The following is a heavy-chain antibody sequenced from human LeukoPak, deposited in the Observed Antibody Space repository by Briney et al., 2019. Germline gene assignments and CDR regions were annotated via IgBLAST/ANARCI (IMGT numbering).Heavy chain of an antibody. CDR2: ISSSSSYI. D-gene: IGHD6-13*01. Sequence: GGSLRLSCAASGFTFSSYSMNWVRQAPGKGLEWVSSISSSSSYIYYADSVKGRFTISRDNAKNTLYLQMNSLRAEDTAVYYCARVIAAAGTWYFDYWGQGTLVTVSS. CDR3: ARVIAAAGTWYFDY. CDR1: GFTFSSYS. J-gene: IGHJ4*02. V-gene: IGHV3-21*01.